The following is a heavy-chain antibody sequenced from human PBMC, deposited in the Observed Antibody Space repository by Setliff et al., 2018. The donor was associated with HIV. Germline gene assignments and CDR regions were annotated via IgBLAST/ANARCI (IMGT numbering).Heavy chain of an antibody. CDR3: ARGVGAAGDY. CDR1: GGTFSSYG. D-gene: IGHD1-26*01. CDR2: MDPSSAAT. V-gene: IGHV1-8*01. Sequence: ASVKVSCKASGGTFSSYGITWVRQATGQGLEWLGWMDPSSAATGYAQKFQGRVTLTRDTSINTAYMELSSLTSDDTAVYYCARGVGAAGDYWGQGTQVTVSS. J-gene: IGHJ4*02.